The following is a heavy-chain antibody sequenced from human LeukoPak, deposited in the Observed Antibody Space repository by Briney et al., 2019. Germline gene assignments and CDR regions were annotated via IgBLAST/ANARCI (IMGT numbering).Heavy chain of an antibody. CDR3: ARGPYYDFWSGYSTYGGIDY. D-gene: IGHD3-3*01. CDR1: GFTFSSYA. V-gene: IGHV3-30*04. J-gene: IGHJ4*02. Sequence: GGSLRLSCEASGFTFSSYAMHWVRQAPGKGLEWVAVISYDGSNKYYADSVKGRFTISRDNSKNTLYLQMNSLRAEDTAVYYCARGPYYDFWSGYSTYGGIDYWGQGTLVTVSS. CDR2: ISYDGSNK.